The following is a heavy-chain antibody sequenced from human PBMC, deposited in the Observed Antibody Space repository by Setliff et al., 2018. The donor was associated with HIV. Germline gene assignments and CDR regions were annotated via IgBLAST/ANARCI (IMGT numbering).Heavy chain of an antibody. D-gene: IGHD3-22*01. Sequence: GASLKISCKGSGYSFNNYWIGWVRQLSWKGLEWMGIIYPGDADATYSPSFQGQVNISADKSISTAYLQWSSLQASDTAMYYCARFVHSSGWYSSSYYYYMEVWGKGTTVTVSS. CDR2: IYPGDADA. J-gene: IGHJ6*03. CDR1: GYSFNNYW. V-gene: IGHV5-51*01. CDR3: ARFVHSSGWYSSSYYYYMEV.